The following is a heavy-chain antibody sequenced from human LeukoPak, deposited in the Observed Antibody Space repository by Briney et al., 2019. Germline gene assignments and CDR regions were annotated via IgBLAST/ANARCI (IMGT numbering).Heavy chain of an antibody. V-gene: IGHV4-30-2*01. CDR2: IYDSGST. J-gene: IGHJ3*02. CDR1: GGSISSGGYS. CDR3: ARATGTDAFDI. D-gene: IGHD1-1*01. Sequence: PSETLSLTCAVSGGSISSGGYSWSWVRQPPGKGLEWIGYIYDSGSTYYNPSLKSRVNISADRSKNQFSLKLSSVTAADTAVYHCARATGTDAFDIWGQGTMVTVSS.